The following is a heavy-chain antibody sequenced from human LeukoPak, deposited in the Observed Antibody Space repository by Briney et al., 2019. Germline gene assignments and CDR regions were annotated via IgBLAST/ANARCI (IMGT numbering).Heavy chain of an antibody. Sequence: AGGSLRLSCAASGFTISNYWMSWVRQAPGKGLEWVANINQDGGDKYYAVSVKGRFTISRDNAKNSLFLQMNSLRAEDTAVYYCARPELPGWSVLFDFWGQGTLLTVSS. CDR2: INQDGGDK. CDR1: GFTISNYW. CDR3: ARPELPGWSVLFDF. J-gene: IGHJ4*02. V-gene: IGHV3-7*01. D-gene: IGHD2-15*01.